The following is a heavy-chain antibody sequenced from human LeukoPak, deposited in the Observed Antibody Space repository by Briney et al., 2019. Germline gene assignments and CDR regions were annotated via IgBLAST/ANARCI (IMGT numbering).Heavy chain of an antibody. CDR3: APTAGHEYGDYLYYFDY. D-gene: IGHD4-17*01. J-gene: IGHJ4*02. CDR1: GYTFTGYY. CDR2: INPNSGGT. Sequence: GASVKVSCKASGYTFTGYYMHWVRQAPGQGLEWMGWINPNSGGTNYAQKFQGRVTITRDTSISTAYMELSSLRSDDTGVYYCAPTAGHEYGDYLYYFDYWGQGPLVTVSS. V-gene: IGHV1-2*02.